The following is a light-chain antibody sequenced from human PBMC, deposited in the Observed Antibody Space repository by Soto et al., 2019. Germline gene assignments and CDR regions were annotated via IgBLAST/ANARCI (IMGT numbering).Light chain of an antibody. Sequence: AQPASVSWAPGQSITLSCPGTQRVVGGYNYVSWYQHHPGKVPQLLIYDVSNRPSGVSNRFSGSKSGNTASLTISGLQAEGEADYYCYSYTSSNTYVFGTGTKVTVL. CDR2: DVS. V-gene: IGLV2-14*03. CDR3: YSYTSSNTYV. J-gene: IGLJ1*01. CDR1: QRVVGGYNY.